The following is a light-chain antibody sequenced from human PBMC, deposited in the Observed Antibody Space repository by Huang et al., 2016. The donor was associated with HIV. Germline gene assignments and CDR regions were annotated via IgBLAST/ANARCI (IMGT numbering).Light chain of an antibody. Sequence: DIQMTQFPTSLSASVEDRVTITCRAGQAIDKYLNWYQQKSGRAPRLLIYGASKLQSGVPSRFSGRASRTHFSLTINSLQPDDSAIYYCQQSYRTPRTVGQGTNLEI. CDR3: QQSYRTPRT. CDR1: QAIDKY. V-gene: IGKV1-39*01. J-gene: IGKJ2*01. CDR2: GAS.